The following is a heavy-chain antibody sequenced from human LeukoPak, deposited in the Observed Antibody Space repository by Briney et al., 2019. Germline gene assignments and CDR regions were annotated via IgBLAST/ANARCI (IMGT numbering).Heavy chain of an antibody. V-gene: IGHV4-31*03. D-gene: IGHD2-2*01. CDR1: GGSISSGGYY. CDR2: IYYSGST. CDR3: AKDPEDIVVVPAYY. Sequence: SETLSLTCTVSGGSISSGGYYWSWIRQHPGKGLEWIGYIYYSGSTYYNPSLKSRVTISVDTSKNQFSLKLSSVTAADTAVYYCAKDPEDIVVVPAYYWGQGTLVTVSS. J-gene: IGHJ4*02.